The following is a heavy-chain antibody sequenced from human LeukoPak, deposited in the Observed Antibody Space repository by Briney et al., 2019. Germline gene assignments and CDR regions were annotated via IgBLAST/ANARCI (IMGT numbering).Heavy chain of an antibody. V-gene: IGHV1-18*01. CDR3: ARDGTDYYDSIGFDY. J-gene: IGHJ4*02. D-gene: IGHD3-22*01. CDR1: GYTFTSYG. Sequence: GASVKVSCKASGYTFTSYGISWVRQAPGQGLEWMGWISAYNGNTNYAQKLQGRVTMTTDTSTSTAYMELRSLRYDDTAVYYCARDGTDYYDSIGFDYWGQGTLVTVSS. CDR2: ISAYNGNT.